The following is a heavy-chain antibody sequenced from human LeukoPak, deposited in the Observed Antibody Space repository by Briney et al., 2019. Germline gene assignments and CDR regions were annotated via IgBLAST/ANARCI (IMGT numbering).Heavy chain of an antibody. Sequence: GASVKVPCKASGYTFTGYYMHWVRQAPGRGLEWMGWINPNSGGTNYAQKFQGRVTMTRDTSISTAYMELSRLRSDDTAVYYCARDRGTMIVVVIPTPSDYWGQGTLVTVSS. CDR2: INPNSGGT. CDR1: GYTFTGYY. V-gene: IGHV1-2*02. CDR3: ARDRGTMIVVVIPTPSDY. D-gene: IGHD3-22*01. J-gene: IGHJ4*02.